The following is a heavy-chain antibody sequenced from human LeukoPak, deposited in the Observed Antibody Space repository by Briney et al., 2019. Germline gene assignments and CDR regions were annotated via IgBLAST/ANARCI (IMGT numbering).Heavy chain of an antibody. Sequence: PSETLSLTCTVSGASVSSSSYYWGWIRQPPGKGLEWIGSIYYSGSTYYNPSLKSRVTISVDTSKNQFSLKLSSVTAADTAVYYCARPYGSGSYFDYWGQGTLVTVSS. J-gene: IGHJ4*02. V-gene: IGHV4-39*01. CDR3: ARPYGSGSYFDY. CDR2: IYYSGST. D-gene: IGHD3-10*01. CDR1: GASVSSSSYY.